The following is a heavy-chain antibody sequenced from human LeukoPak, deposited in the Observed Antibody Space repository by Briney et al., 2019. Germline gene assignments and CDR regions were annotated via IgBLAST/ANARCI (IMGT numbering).Heavy chain of an antibody. CDR3: ARVGGARSGYSGYDSDY. J-gene: IGHJ4*02. V-gene: IGHV3-21*01. CDR2: ISSSSSYI. D-gene: IGHD5-12*01. Sequence: GGSLRLSCAASGFTFSSYSMNWVRQAPGKGLEWVLSISSSSSYIYYADSVKGRFTISRDNAENSLYLQMNSLRAEDTAVYYCARVGGARSGYSGYDSDYWGQGTLVTVSS. CDR1: GFTFSSYS.